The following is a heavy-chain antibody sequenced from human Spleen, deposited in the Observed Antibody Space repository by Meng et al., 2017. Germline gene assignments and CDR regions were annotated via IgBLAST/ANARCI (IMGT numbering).Heavy chain of an antibody. J-gene: IGHJ6*02. CDR2: IIPILGIA. Sequence: SVKVSRKASGGTFSSYTISWVRQDPGQGLEWMGRIIPILGIANYAQKFQGRVTITADKSTSTAYMELSSLRSENTAVYYCASARLGSGYSYLGYYYGMDVWGQGTTVTVSS. D-gene: IGHD5-18*01. CDR3: ASARLGSGYSYLGYYYGMDV. V-gene: IGHV1-69*02. CDR1: GGTFSSYT.